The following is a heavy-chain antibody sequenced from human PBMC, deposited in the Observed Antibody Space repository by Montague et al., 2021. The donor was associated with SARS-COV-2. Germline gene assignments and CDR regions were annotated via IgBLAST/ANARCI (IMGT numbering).Heavy chain of an antibody. CDR1: GGSISSSSYY. CDR3: ARERSEDFWSGDSSYYYYYMDV. CDR2: LYYSGST. V-gene: IGHV4-39*02. J-gene: IGHJ6*03. D-gene: IGHD3-3*01. Sequence: SETRSLTCTVSGGSISSSSYYWGWIRQPPGQGLEWIGSLYYSGSTYYNPSLKLRVTIYVDTSKNQFSLKLSSVTAADTAVYYCARERSEDFWSGDSSYYYYYMDVWGKGTTVTVSS.